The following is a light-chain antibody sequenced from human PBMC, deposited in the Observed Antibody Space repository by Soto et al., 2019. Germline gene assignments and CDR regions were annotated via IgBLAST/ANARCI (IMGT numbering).Light chain of an antibody. V-gene: IGLV2-14*01. Sequence: QSVLTQPASVSGSPGQSITISCTGTSSDIGNYDFVSWYQQVPGTAPKAMIYEVSSRPSGVSNRFSGSKSGNTASLTISGLQAEDEAYYYCSSYTSSRGGVFGTGTKLTVL. CDR2: EVS. CDR3: SSYTSSRGGV. CDR1: SSDIGNYDF. J-gene: IGLJ1*01.